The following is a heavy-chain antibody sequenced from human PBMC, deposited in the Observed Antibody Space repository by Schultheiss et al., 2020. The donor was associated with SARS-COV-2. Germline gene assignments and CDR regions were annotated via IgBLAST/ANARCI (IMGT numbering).Heavy chain of an antibody. CDR3: ARGGTIVVVPAAHNWFDP. J-gene: IGHJ5*02. CDR2: ISCNSGSI. Sequence: GGSLRLSCAASGFTFDDYAMHWVRQAPGKGLEWVSGISCNSGSIGYADSVKGRFTISRDNAKNSLYLQMNSLRAEDTAVYYCARGGTIVVVPAAHNWFDPWGQGTLVTVSS. V-gene: IGHV3-9*01. D-gene: IGHD2-2*01. CDR1: GFTFDDYA.